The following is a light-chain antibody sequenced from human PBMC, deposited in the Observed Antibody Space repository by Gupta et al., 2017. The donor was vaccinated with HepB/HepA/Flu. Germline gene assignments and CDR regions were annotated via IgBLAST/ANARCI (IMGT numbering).Light chain of an antibody. Sequence: EIVLTQSPGTLSLSPGERATLSCRARQSVSSSYLAWYQQKPGQAPRLLIYGASSSATGIPDRFSGSGSGTDFTLSISRLEPEDFAVYYCHQDCSGEVTFGGGTKVEIK. V-gene: IGKV3-20*01. J-gene: IGKJ4*01. CDR3: HQDCSGEVT. CDR1: QSVSSSY. CDR2: GAS.